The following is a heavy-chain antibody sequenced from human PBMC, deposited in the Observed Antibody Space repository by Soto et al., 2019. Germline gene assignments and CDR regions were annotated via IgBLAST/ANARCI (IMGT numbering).Heavy chain of an antibody. CDR3: ARDPVGYSSSWYDY. Sequence: GGSLRLSCAASGFTFSSYWMHWVRQAPGKVLVWVSRINSDGSSTSYADSVKGRFTISRDNAKNTLYLQMNSLRAEDTAVYYCARDPVGYSSSWYDYWGQGTLVTVSS. CDR1: GFTFSSYW. J-gene: IGHJ4*02. D-gene: IGHD6-13*01. CDR2: INSDGSST. V-gene: IGHV3-74*01.